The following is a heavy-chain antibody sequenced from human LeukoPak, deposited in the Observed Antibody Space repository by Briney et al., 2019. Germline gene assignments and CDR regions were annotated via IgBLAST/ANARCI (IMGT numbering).Heavy chain of an antibody. CDR1: GFTFSSYA. J-gene: IGHJ4*02. V-gene: IGHV3-23*01. Sequence: GGSLRLSCAASGFTFSSYAMSWVRQAPGKGLEWVSTIKSAGDSTSYADSVKGRFTISRDNSKNTLYLQMNSLRDEDTAIYYCAKLGWAGVVTSPPLHWGQGTLVTVSS. D-gene: IGHD3-3*01. CDR2: IKSAGDST. CDR3: AKLGWAGVVTSPPLH.